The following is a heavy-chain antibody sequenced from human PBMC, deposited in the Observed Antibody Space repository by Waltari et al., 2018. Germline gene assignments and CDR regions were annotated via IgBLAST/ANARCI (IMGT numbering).Heavy chain of an antibody. D-gene: IGHD6-13*01. J-gene: IGHJ4*02. CDR3: ARRGGESNSWYRADY. CDR1: GYTFTSDD. CDR2: INPSGGST. Sequence: QVQLVQSGAEVKKPGASVKVYCKAAGYTFTSDDMHWVRQAPGQGLEWVGIINPSGGSTSYAQKFQGRVTMTRDTSTSTVYMELSSLRSEDTAVYYCARRGGESNSWYRADYWGQGTLVTVSS. V-gene: IGHV1-46*01.